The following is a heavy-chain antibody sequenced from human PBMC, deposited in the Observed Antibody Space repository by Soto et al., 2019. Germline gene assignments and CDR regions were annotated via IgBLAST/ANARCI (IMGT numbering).Heavy chain of an antibody. J-gene: IGHJ6*02. D-gene: IGHD6-19*01. V-gene: IGHV1-3*05. Sequence: QVQLVQSGAEEKKPGASVKVSCKASGYTFTSYAMHWVRQAPGQRLEWMGWINAGNGNTKYSQKFQGRVTITRDTSASTAYMELNSLRSGDTAVYYCAREGVAVAGTGCYYYGMDLWGQGTTVTVPS. CDR1: GYTFTSYA. CDR2: INAGNGNT. CDR3: AREGVAVAGTGCYYYGMDL.